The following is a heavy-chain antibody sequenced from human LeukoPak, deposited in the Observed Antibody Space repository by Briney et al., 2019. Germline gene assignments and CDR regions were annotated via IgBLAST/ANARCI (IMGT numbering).Heavy chain of an antibody. CDR1: GFTFSSYA. D-gene: IGHD1-26*01. V-gene: IGHV3-30*04. Sequence: GGSLRLSCAASGFTFSSYAMHWVRQAPGKGLEWVAVISYDGSNKYYADSVKGRFTISRDNSKNTLYLQMNSLRAEDTAVYYCARDPPYSGSYYEGYYFDYWGQGTLVTVSS. CDR2: ISYDGSNK. J-gene: IGHJ4*02. CDR3: ARDPPYSGSYYEGYYFDY.